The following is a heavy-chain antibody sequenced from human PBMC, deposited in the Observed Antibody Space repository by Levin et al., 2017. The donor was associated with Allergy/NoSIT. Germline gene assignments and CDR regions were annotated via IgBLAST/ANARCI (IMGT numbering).Heavy chain of an antibody. CDR1: GGSITSSGYY. CDR3: ARAPLSLVGVHYFDY. CDR2: IYYSGST. V-gene: IGHV4-39*07. Sequence: PSETLSLTCTVSGGSITSSGYYWDWIRQPPGKGLEWIGSIYYSGSTYYNPSLKSRVTISVDTSKNQFSLKLSSVTAADTAVYYCARAPLSLVGVHYFDYWGQGTLVTVSS. J-gene: IGHJ4*02. D-gene: IGHD1-26*01.